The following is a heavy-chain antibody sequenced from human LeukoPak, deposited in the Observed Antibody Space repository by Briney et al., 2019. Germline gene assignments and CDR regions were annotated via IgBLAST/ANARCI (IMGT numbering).Heavy chain of an antibody. V-gene: IGHV1-69*05. CDR1: GGTFSSYA. J-gene: IGHJ4*02. CDR2: IIPIFGTA. D-gene: IGHD5-18*01. Sequence: ASVKVSYKASGGTFSSYAISWVRQAPGQGLEWMGRIIPIFGTANYAQKFQGRVTITTDESTSTAYMELSSLRSEDTAVYYCARLGSTGYSYGCFDYWGQGTLVTVSS. CDR3: ARLGSTGYSYGCFDY.